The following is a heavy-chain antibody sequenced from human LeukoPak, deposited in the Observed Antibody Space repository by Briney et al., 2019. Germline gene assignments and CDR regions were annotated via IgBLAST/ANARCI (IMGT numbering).Heavy chain of an antibody. V-gene: IGHV3-48*03. D-gene: IGHD3-16*01. CDR3: ASLGVSSLINWFDP. J-gene: IGHJ5*02. CDR1: GFTFSSYE. Sequence: GGSLRLSCAASGFTFSSYEMNWVRQAPGKGLEWVSYISSSGSTIYYADSVKGRFTISRDNAMNSLYLQMNSLRAEDTAVYYCASLGVSSLINWFDPWGQGTLVTVSS. CDR2: ISSSGSTI.